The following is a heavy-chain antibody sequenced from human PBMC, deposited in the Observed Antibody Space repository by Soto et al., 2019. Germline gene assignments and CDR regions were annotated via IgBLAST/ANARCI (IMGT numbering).Heavy chain of an antibody. CDR3: ARVRVGYCSGGSCPRVGSLDY. CDR2: ISAYNGNT. J-gene: IGHJ4*02. V-gene: IGHV1-18*04. Sequence: GASVKVSCKASGYTFTSYGISWVRQAPGQGLEWMGWISAYNGNTNYAQKLQGRVTMTTDTSTSTAYMELRSLRSDDTAVYYCARVRVGYCSGGSCPRVGSLDYWGQGTLVTVSS. CDR1: GYTFTSYG. D-gene: IGHD2-15*01.